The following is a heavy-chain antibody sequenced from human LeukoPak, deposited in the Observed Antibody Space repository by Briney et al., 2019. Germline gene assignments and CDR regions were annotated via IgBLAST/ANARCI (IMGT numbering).Heavy chain of an antibody. V-gene: IGHV4-39*07. D-gene: IGHD2-15*01. Sequence: SETLSLTCSVSGGSIRSGDHHWAWVRQPPGKGLEFIGSHDESGRPYYNRPLKSRVSISGDTSGKQFSLNLTSVTAADTAVYFCARDLGGYPFFMDVWGRGTTVIVSS. CDR2: HDESGRP. CDR1: GGSIRSGDHH. CDR3: ARDLGGYPFFMDV. J-gene: IGHJ6*03.